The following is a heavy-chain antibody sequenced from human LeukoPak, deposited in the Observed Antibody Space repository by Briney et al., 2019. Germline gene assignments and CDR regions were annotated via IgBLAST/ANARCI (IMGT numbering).Heavy chain of an antibody. Sequence: ASVKVSCKAFGYTFANYGISWVRQAPGQGLEWMGWTSGYNGNTKYEQKLQDRVTMTTDTSTSTGYMELRSLRPDDTAVYYCAKDIGYCSGGSCYPYYMDVWGKGTTVTVSS. D-gene: IGHD2-15*01. CDR3: AKDIGYCSGGSCYPYYMDV. CDR1: GYTFANYG. J-gene: IGHJ6*03. CDR2: TSGYNGNT. V-gene: IGHV1-18*01.